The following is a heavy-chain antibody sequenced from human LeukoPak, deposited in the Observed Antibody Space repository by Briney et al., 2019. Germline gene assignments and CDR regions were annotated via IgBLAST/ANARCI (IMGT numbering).Heavy chain of an antibody. Sequence: PGGSLRLSCAGSGFTFSSYGMHWVRQAPGKGLEWVGVISYDGSNKYYADSVKGRFTISRDNSKNTLYLQMNSLRAEDTAVYYCAKDPGFGELFNWFDPWGQGTLVTVSS. V-gene: IGHV3-30*18. CDR3: AKDPGFGELFNWFDP. J-gene: IGHJ5*02. D-gene: IGHD3-10*01. CDR1: GFTFSSYG. CDR2: ISYDGSNK.